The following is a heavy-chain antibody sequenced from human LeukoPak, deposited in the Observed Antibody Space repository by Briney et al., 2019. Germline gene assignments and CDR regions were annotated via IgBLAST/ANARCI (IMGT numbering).Heavy chain of an antibody. D-gene: IGHD1-1*01. V-gene: IGHV3-53*01. CDR1: GFTVSSNY. J-gene: IGHJ4*02. CDR3: ARDSAKNWRFDY. Sequence: PGGSLRLSCAASGFTVSSNYMSWVRQAPGKGLEWVSVIYSGGSTYYADSVKGRFTISRDNPKNTLYLQMNSLRAEDTAVYYCARDSAKNWRFDYWGQGTLVTVSS. CDR2: IYSGGST.